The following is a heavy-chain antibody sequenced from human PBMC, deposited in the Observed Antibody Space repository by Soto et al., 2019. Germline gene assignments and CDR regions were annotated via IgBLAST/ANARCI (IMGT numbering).Heavy chain of an antibody. CDR2: ISTYNGDT. D-gene: IGHD5-12*01. CDR3: AREGVAPYYYYGMDV. CDR1: GYTFTRSG. Sequence: GASVMVSCKASGYTFTRSGISWVRQAPGQGLEWMGWISTYNGDTNYAQTFQGRVTMTTDTSTSTVHMEVRSLRSDDTAVYYCAREGVAPYYYYGMDVWGQGTPVTVSS. V-gene: IGHV1-18*01. J-gene: IGHJ6*02.